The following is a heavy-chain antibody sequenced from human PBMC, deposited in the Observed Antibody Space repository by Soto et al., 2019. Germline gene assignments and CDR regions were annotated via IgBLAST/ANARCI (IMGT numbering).Heavy chain of an antibody. V-gene: IGHV3-21*01. D-gene: IGHD2-2*01. CDR2: ISSSSSYI. Sequence: GGSLRLSCAASGFNFSSYSMNWVRQAPGKGLEWVSSISSSSSYIYYADSVKGRFTLSRDNAKNSLYLQMNSLRAEDTAVYYCARGYCSSTSCFDGYYYYYYMDVWGKGTTVTVSS. J-gene: IGHJ6*03. CDR1: GFNFSSYS. CDR3: ARGYCSSTSCFDGYYYYYYMDV.